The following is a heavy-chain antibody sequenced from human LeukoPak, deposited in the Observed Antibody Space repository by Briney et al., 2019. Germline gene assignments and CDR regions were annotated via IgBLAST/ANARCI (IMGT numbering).Heavy chain of an antibody. CDR3: ARDEIAGQFDY. D-gene: IGHD6-13*01. CDR2: IYTSGST. CDR1: GGSISSGSYY. V-gene: IGHV4-61*02. J-gene: IGHJ4*02. Sequence: SETLSLTCTVSGGSISSGSYYWSWIRQPAGKGLEWIGRIYTSGSTNYNPSLKSRVTISVDTSKNQFSLKLSSVTAADTAVYYCARDEIAGQFDYWGQGTLVTVSS.